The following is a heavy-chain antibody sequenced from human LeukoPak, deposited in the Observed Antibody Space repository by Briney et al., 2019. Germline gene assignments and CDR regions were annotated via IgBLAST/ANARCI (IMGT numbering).Heavy chain of an antibody. J-gene: IGHJ6*02. D-gene: IGHD2-2*01. CDR3: AKSPANYYYYGMDV. V-gene: IGHV3-23*01. CDR1: GFTFSSYA. CDR2: ISCSGGTT. Sequence: PGGSLRLSCAASGFTFSSYAMSWVRQAPGKGLEWVSAISCSGGTTYYADCVKGRFRISRDTSKNTLYLQMNSLRAEDTAVYYCAKSPANYYYYGMDVWGQGTTVTVSS.